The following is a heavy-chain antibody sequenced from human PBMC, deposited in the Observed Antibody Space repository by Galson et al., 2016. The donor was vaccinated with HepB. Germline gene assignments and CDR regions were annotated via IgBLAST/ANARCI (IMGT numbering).Heavy chain of an antibody. Sequence: SETLSLTCTVSSDPVTSGTYYWSWVRQSPGKGLEWIGYIHDSGNTNYNPSIKSRVTISIDTTKNQFYLELTSVTAADTAVYYYARDEGFYNGMDVWGQGTTVTVAS. CDR1: SDPVTSGTYY. V-gene: IGHV4-61*01. D-gene: IGHD2-2*02. J-gene: IGHJ6*02. CDR2: IHDSGNT. CDR3: ARDEGFYNGMDV.